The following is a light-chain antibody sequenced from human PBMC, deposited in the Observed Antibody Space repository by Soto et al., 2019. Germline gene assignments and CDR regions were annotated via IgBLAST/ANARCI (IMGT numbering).Light chain of an antibody. J-gene: IGKJ1*01. V-gene: IGKV3-15*01. Sequence: EIVMTQSPATLSVSPGERATLSCRASQSVSSNLAWYQQKPGQAPRLLIYGASTRATGIPARFSGSGSGTEFTLTISSLQYEDFAVYYCQHYNSYWTFGQGTKVEIK. CDR2: GAS. CDR3: QHYNSYWT. CDR1: QSVSSN.